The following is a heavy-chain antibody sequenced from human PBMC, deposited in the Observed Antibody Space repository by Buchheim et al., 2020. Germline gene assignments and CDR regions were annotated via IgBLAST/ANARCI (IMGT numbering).Heavy chain of an antibody. Sequence: QVQLVESGGGVVQPGRSLRLSCAASGFTFSSYGMHWVRQAPGKGLEWVAVIWYDGSNKYYADSVKGRFTLSIDNSKNTLSLQMNSLRAEDTAVYYCARDGEYGDPDYWGQGTL. CDR3: ARDGEYGDPDY. CDR1: GFTFSSYG. D-gene: IGHD4-17*01. V-gene: IGHV3-33*01. J-gene: IGHJ4*02. CDR2: IWYDGSNK.